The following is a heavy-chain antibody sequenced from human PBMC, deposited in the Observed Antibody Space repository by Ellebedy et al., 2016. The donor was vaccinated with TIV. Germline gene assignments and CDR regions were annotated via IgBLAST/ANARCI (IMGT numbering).Heavy chain of an antibody. D-gene: IGHD6-19*01. CDR1: GFSLNVNY. J-gene: IGHJ4*02. CDR3: ERGLSAEQWLVFYSQGGADFDY. V-gene: IGHV3-66*02. CDR2: IYSGVSGGST. Sequence: PGGSLRLSCAASGFSLNVNYMSWVRQAPGKGLEWVSIIYSGVSGGSTYYADSVTGRFTISRDNSKNTLYLQMNRLRDEDTAVYYCERGLSAEQWLVFYSQGGADFDYWGQGTLVTVSS.